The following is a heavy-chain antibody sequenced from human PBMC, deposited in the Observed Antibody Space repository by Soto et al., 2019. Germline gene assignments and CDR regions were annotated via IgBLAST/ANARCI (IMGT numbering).Heavy chain of an antibody. CDR2: ISWKDDK. J-gene: IGHJ4*02. V-gene: IGHV2-5*01. D-gene: IGHD3-10*01. CDR1: KFSLTTSGAG. Sequence: GNHKHTVTLRSSNNKFSLTTSGAGVGCIRQPPRKALEWPALISWKDDKRYNPGLESRLTITKDTSKNQVILTLTNMGPVDTATYFCAHRYGANYYRWYFDSWGQGTLVTVS. CDR3: AHRYGANYYRWYFDS.